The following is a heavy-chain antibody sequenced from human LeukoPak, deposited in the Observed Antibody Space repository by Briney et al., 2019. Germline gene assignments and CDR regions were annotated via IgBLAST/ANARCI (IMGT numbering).Heavy chain of an antibody. CDR1: GFTFSSYA. D-gene: IGHD3-22*01. V-gene: IGHV3-23*01. Sequence: PGGSLRLSCVASGFTFSSYAMNWVRQAPGKGLEWVSAVGGGGGSTYYADSVKGRFTISRDNSKNTLYLQMNSLRAEDTAVYYCAKGSNSGGYYDTGMDVWGQGTTVTVSS. CDR3: AKGSNSGGYYDTGMDV. J-gene: IGHJ6*02. CDR2: VGGGGGST.